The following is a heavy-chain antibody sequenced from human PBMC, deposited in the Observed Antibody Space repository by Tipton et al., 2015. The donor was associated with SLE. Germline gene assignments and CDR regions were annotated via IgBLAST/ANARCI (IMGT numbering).Heavy chain of an antibody. V-gene: IGHV4-34*12. CDR3: ARLRGGCFDY. J-gene: IGHJ4*02. Sequence: LRLSCAVYGGSFSGYYWTWIRQPPGKGLEWIGEIIHSGSTNYNPSLKSRVTISVDRSKNQFSLNLSSVTAADTAVYYCARLRGGCFDYWGQGTLVTVSS. CDR2: IIHSGST. D-gene: IGHD5-12*01. CDR1: GGSFSGYY.